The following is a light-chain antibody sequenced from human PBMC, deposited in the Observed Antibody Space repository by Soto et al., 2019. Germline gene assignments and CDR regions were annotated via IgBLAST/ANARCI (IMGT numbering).Light chain of an antibody. Sequence: AIQLTQSPSSLSASVGDRVTITCRASHGISSALAWYQQKPGKAPKLLIYDASSLESGVPSRFSGSGSGTDFNLTISSLQPEDCANYYCQQFNSYPHTFGQGTKLEIK. V-gene: IGKV1-13*02. CDR2: DAS. J-gene: IGKJ2*01. CDR1: HGISSA. CDR3: QQFNSYPHT.